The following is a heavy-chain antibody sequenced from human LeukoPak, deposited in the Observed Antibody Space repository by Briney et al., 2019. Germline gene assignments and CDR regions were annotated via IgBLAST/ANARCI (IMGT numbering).Heavy chain of an antibody. CDR1: GGTFSSYA. J-gene: IGHJ5*02. CDR2: IIPILGIA. V-gene: IGHV1-69*04. D-gene: IGHD3-22*01. CDR3: ARENYYDSSGYYYFNWFDP. Sequence: GASVKVSCKASGGTFSSYAISWVRQAPGQGLEWMGRIIPILGIANYAQKFQGRVTITADKSTSTAYMELSSLRSEGTAVYYCARENYYDSSGYYYFNWFDPWGQGTLVTVSS.